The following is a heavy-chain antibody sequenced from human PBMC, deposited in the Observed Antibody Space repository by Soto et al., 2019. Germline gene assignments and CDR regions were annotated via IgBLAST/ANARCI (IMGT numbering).Heavy chain of an antibody. D-gene: IGHD6-13*01. CDR1: GFTFSNAW. Sequence: EVQLVESGGGLVKPGGSLRLSCAASGFTFSNAWMNWVRQAPGKGLEWVGRIKSKTDGGTTDYAAPVKGRFTISRDDSKNTLYLQMNSLKTEDTAVYYCYVSSWYQYYYYGMDVWGQGTTVTVSS. V-gene: IGHV3-15*07. J-gene: IGHJ6*02. CDR3: YVSSWYQYYYYGMDV. CDR2: IKSKTDGGTT.